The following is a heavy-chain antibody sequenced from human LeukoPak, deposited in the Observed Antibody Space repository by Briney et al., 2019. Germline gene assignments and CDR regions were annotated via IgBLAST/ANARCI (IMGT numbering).Heavy chain of an antibody. CDR2: INPNSGDT. CDR1: GYTFTGYY. Sequence: ASVKVSCKASGYTFTGYYMHWVRQAPGQGLEWMRWINPNSGDTNYAQKFQGRVTMTRDTSIRTAYMELSRLISDDTAVYYCARDPWNGGLQAALDYWGQGTLVTVSS. J-gene: IGHJ4*02. D-gene: IGHD3-3*01. CDR3: ARDPWNGGLQAALDY. V-gene: IGHV1-2*02.